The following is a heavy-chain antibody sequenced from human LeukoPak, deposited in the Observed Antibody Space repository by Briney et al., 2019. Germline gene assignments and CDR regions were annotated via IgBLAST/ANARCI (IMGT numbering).Heavy chain of an antibody. CDR1: GFTLSTYD. J-gene: IGHJ6*02. CDR3: ARGPELRYLNWLSQYNYYYGLDV. V-gene: IGHV3-13*01. D-gene: IGHD3-9*01. CDR2: IDIPGNT. Sequence: GGSLRLSCAASGFTLSTYDMHWVRQVPGKGLEWVSGIDIPGNTYYPDSVKGRFTISRDNSKNTLYLQMNSLRAEDTAVYYCARGPELRYLNWLSQYNYYYGLDVWGQGTTATVSS.